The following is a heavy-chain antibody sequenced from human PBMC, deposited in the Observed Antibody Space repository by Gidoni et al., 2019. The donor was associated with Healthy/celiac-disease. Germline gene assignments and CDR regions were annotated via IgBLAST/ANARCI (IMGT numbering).Heavy chain of an antibody. CDR1: GYSFTSYW. CDR3: ARHSDDYYDSSGYLDY. J-gene: IGHJ4*02. D-gene: IGHD3-22*01. CDR2: IDPSYSYT. Sequence: EVQLVQSGAEVKKPGESLRISCKGSGYSFTSYWISWVRQMPGKGLEWMGRIDPSYSYTNYSPSFQGHVTISADKSISTAYLQWSSLKASDTAMYYCARHSDDYYDSSGYLDYWGQGTLVTVSS. V-gene: IGHV5-10-1*01.